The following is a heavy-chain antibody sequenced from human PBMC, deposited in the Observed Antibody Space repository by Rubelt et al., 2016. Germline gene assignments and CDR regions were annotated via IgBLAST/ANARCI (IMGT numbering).Heavy chain of an antibody. V-gene: IGHV1-18*01. D-gene: IGHD6-6*01. CDR3: ARDRIRIAARQGWYFDL. J-gene: IGHJ2*01. CDR2: ISAYNGNT. Sequence: QVPLVQSGAEVKKPGASVKVSCKASGYTFTSYGISWVRQAPGQGLEWMGWISAYNGNTNYAQKLQGRVTMTTDTSTSTAYMELRSLRSDDTAVYYCARDRIRIAARQGWYFDLWGRGTLVTVSS. CDR1: GYTFTSYG.